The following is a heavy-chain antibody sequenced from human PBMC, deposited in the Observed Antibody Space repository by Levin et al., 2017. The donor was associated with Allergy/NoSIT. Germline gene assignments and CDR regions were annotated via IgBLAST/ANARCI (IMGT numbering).Heavy chain of an antibody. D-gene: IGHD1-14*01. CDR1: GFTFSIGW. V-gene: IGHV3-15*01. J-gene: IGHJ3*02. Sequence: KSGGSLRLSCAASGFTFSIGWMTWVRQAPGKGLEWVGRIKTISDGGTTDYAAPVKGRFTISRDDSKNTVYLQMNSLKTEDTAIYYCLLGTPGEDAYDNWGQGTMVTVSS. CDR3: LLGTPGEDAYDN. CDR2: IKTISDGGTT.